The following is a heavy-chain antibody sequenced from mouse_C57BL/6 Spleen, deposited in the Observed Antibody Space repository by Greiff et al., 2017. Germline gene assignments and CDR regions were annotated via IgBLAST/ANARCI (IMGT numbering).Heavy chain of an antibody. CDR1: GYTFTSYW. CDR3: ARKEGRDYAMDY. CDR2: IYPGSGST. J-gene: IGHJ4*01. V-gene: IGHV1-55*01. Sequence: QVQLQQPGAELVKPGASVKMSCKASGYTFTSYWITWVKQRPGQGLEWIGEIYPGSGSTNYNEKFKSKATLTVDTSSSTAYMQLSSLTSEDSAVYYGARKEGRDYAMDYWGQGTSVTVSS.